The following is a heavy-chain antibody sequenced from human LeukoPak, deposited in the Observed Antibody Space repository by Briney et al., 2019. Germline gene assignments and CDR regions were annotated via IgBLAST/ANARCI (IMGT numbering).Heavy chain of an antibody. CDR1: GFTFSTYW. Sequence: PGGSLRLSCAASGFTFSTYWMTWVRQAPGKGLEWVANIKEDGSEKYYVDSVKGRFTISRDNAKNSLYLKMNSLRAEDTAVYYCRRSLMSWGQGTLVTVSS. CDR3: RRSLMS. J-gene: IGHJ5*02. CDR2: IKEDGSEK. V-gene: IGHV3-7*03. D-gene: IGHD3-10*01.